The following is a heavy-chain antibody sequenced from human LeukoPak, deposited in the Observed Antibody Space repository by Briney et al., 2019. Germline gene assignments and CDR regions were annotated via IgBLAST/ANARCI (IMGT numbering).Heavy chain of an antibody. CDR1: GFTFITYH. Sequence: GGSLRLSCAASGFTFITYHMHWVRQTPGKGLEWVAFISYDGSNKYYADSVKGRFTISRDNSKNTVYLQMNSLRPEDTAVYYCARSGAAVAGFDYWGQGTLVTVSS. CDR2: ISYDGSNK. J-gene: IGHJ4*02. D-gene: IGHD6-19*01. V-gene: IGHV3-30-3*01. CDR3: ARSGAAVAGFDY.